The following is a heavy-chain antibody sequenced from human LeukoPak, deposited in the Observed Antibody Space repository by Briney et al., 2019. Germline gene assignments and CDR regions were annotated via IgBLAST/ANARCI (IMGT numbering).Heavy chain of an antibody. CDR1: GFTVSSNY. CDR3: ARDATYYLRYGYFDY. V-gene: IGHV3-66*01. D-gene: IGHD2/OR15-2a*01. J-gene: IGHJ4*02. CDR2: IYSGGST. Sequence: GGSLRLSCAASGFTVSSNYMSWVRQAPGKGLEWVSVIYSGGSTYYADSVKGRFTISRDNSKNTLHLQMNSLRAEDTAVYYCARDATYYLRYGYFDYWGQGTLVTVSS.